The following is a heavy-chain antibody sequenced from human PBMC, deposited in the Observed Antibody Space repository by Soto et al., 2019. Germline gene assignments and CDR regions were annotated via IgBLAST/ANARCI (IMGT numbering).Heavy chain of an antibody. CDR3: ARSLWKQLDPDDAFEI. J-gene: IGHJ3*02. Sequence: QVQLVQSGAEVKKPGASVKVSCKASGYTFTSYGISWVRQAPGQGLEWMGWISAYNGNTNYAQKLQGRVTMTTDTSTSTAYLELRSLRSDDTAVYYCARSLWKQLDPDDAFEIWGQGTMVTVSS. CDR2: ISAYNGNT. D-gene: IGHD6-13*01. CDR1: GYTFTSYG. V-gene: IGHV1-18*01.